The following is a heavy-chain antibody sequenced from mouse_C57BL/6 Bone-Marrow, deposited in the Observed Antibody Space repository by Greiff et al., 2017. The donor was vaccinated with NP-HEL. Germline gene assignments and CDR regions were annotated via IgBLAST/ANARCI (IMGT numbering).Heavy chain of an antibody. CDR3: ARRGGYYGSSYVWYFDV. V-gene: IGHV1-55*01. D-gene: IGHD1-1*01. CDR1: GYTFTSYW. J-gene: IGHJ1*03. Sequence: QVQLQQSGAELVQPGASVKMSCKASGYTFTSYWITWVKQRPGQGLEWIGDIYPGSGSTNYNEKFKSKATLTVDTSSHTAYMQLSSLTSEDSAVYYCARRGGYYGSSYVWYFDVWGTGTTVTVSS. CDR2: IYPGSGST.